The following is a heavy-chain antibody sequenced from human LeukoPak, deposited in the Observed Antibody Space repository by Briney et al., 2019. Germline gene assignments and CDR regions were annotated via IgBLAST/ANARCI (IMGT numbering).Heavy chain of an antibody. J-gene: IGHJ4*02. CDR1: GFTFSSYW. CDR3: ARGSGSTVMDY. Sequence: GGSLRLSCAGSGFTFSSYWMHWVRQVPGEGLVWVSRINSDGGATSYAGSVRGRFTISRDNAKNTLHLQMSSLRPEDTAVYYCARGSGSTVMDYWGQGTLDTVSS. V-gene: IGHV3-74*01. CDR2: INSDGGAT. D-gene: IGHD5-18*01.